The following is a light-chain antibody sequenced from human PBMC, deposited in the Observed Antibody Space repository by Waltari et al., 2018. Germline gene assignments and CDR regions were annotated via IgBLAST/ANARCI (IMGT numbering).Light chain of an antibody. CDR1: SSYVGGYTF. V-gene: IGLV2-14*03. CDR3: SSYSSTNTVV. CDR2: DVT. J-gene: IGLJ3*02. Sequence: QSALTQPASVSGSPGQSVNISCTGTSSYVGGYTFSSGYQQHPGSAPKLMIYDVTHRPSGVSTRFSGSKSGDTASLTISGLQAADEAEYYCSSYSSTNTVVFGGGTQLTV.